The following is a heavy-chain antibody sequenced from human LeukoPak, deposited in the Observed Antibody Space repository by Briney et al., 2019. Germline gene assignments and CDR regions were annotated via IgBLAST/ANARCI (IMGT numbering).Heavy chain of an antibody. CDR2: INGDGTTT. Sequence: QPGGSLRLSCAASGFTFSPYWMHWVRQAPGKGLVGVSHINGDGTTTTYADSVKGRFTISRDNAQNTLYLQMNSLRAEDTAVYYCARGTALQDYWGQGTLVTVSS. J-gene: IGHJ4*02. V-gene: IGHV3-74*01. CDR1: GFTFSPYW. CDR3: ARGTALQDY. D-gene: IGHD2/OR15-2a*01.